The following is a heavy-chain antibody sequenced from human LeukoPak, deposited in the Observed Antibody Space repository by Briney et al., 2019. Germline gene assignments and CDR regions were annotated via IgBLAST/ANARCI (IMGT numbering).Heavy chain of an antibody. J-gene: IGHJ6*03. V-gene: IGHV4-39*07. D-gene: IGHD6-13*01. CDR1: GGSISSSSDY. CDR2: IYYSGST. CDR3: ARTGQQLVLTYYYYYTDV. Sequence: PSETLSLTCTVSGGSISSSSDYWGWVRQPPGKGLEWIGSIYYSGSTYYNPSLKSRVTISVDTSKNQFSLKLSSVTAADTAVYYCARTGQQLVLTYYYYYTDVWGKGTTVTVSS.